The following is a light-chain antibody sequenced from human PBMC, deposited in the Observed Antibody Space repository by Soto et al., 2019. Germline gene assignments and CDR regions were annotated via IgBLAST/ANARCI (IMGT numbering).Light chain of an antibody. CDR1: QNVYNN. J-gene: IGKJ4*01. CDR3: QQCRNWPLT. Sequence: EIVMTQSPATLSVSPGEGATLSCKASQNVYNNLAWYQQRPGQPPRLLIYDASNRATGISARFSGSGYGTEFTLTSSSLQSEDFAVYFCQQCRNWPLTFGGGTKVEIK. CDR2: DAS. V-gene: IGKV3-15*01.